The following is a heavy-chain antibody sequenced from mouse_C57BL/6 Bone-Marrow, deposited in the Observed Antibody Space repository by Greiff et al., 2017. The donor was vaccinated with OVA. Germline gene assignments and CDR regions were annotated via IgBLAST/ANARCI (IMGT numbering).Heavy chain of an antibody. Sequence: EVQLQQSGAELVRPGASVKLSCTASGFNIKDDYMHWVKQRPEQGLEWIGWIDPENGDTEYASKFQGKATITADTSSNTAYLQLSSLTSEDTAVYYCTTGGSPAWFAYWGQGTLATVSA. CDR1: GFNIKDDY. CDR2: IDPENGDT. D-gene: IGHD1-1*02. CDR3: TTGGSPAWFAY. V-gene: IGHV14-4*01. J-gene: IGHJ3*01.